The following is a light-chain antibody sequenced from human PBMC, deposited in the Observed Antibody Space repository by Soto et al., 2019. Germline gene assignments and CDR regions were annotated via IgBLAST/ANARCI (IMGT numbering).Light chain of an antibody. J-gene: IGLJ2*01. CDR1: STNLGANHY. V-gene: IGLV2-14*01. Sequence: QSALTQPPSVSGSLGQTITISCTGTSTNLGANHYVYWYQLHPGKAPKLLIFEDSKRPSGVSTRFSGSKSGNMASLTISGLLPEDEGDYYCSSFTSSSTVLLGGGTKVTVL. CDR2: EDS. CDR3: SSFTSSSTVL.